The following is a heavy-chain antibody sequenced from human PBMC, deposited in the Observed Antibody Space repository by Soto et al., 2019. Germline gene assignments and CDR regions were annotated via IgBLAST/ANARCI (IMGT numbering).Heavy chain of an antibody. CDR2: VHSTGNT. CDR1: GDSINTFSYF. D-gene: IGHD5-12*01. V-gene: IGHV4-31*03. J-gene: IGHJ4*02. CDR3: ARRGTYYFDY. Sequence: LRESGPGLVEPSQTLSLTCXAXGDSINTFSYFWSWIRQHPQKGLEWIGYVHSTGNTYYNPSLESRVTISIDTSENKFSLDLDSLTAADTAVYYCARRGTYYFDYWGQGIRVTVSS.